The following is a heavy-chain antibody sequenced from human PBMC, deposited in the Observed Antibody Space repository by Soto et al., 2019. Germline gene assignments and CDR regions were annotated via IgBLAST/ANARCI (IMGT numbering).Heavy chain of an antibody. D-gene: IGHD1-7*01. CDR1: GGSLGGYY. CDR3: ARAYLTGTTPPYNWFDR. V-gene: IGHV4-34*01. CDR2: VSHVDST. Sequence: QVQLLQWGTGALKPSETLSLTCTVHGGSLGGYYWNWIRQSPGKALEWIGEVSHVDSTNYNPSLKGRATISLDTPKNQFSLKLTSMIAADTAVYYCARAYLTGTTPPYNWFDRWGQGTLVTVSS. J-gene: IGHJ5*02.